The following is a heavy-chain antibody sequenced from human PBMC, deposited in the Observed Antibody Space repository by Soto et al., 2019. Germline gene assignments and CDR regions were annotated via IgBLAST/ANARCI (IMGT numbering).Heavy chain of an antibody. Sequence: QITLNESGPALVKPTQTLTLTCTFSGFSLNTRDVGVGWIRQPPGKALEWLGVVYWDDDKTYSPSLKSRLTITKDTPINQVVLRMTTMEPVDTATYYGAHCRGGVASFWGQGTLVNVSS. J-gene: IGHJ4*02. CDR3: AHCRGGVASF. V-gene: IGHV2-5*02. D-gene: IGHD3-16*01. CDR1: GFSLNTRDVG. CDR2: VYWDDDK.